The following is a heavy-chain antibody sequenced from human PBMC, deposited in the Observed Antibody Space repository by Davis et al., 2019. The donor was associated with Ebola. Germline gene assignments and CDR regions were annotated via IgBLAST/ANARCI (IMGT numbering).Heavy chain of an antibody. CDR1: GYNFTSYW. V-gene: IGHV5-51*01. CDR3: ARRLWESYWYFDL. CDR2: IYPGDSDT. D-gene: IGHD5-18*01. Sequence: PGGSLRLSCKGSGYNFTSYWIGWVRQMPGKGLEWMGIIYPGDSDTRYSPSFQGQVTISADKSISTAYLQWSSLKASDTAMYYCARRLWESYWYFDLWGRGTLVTVSS. J-gene: IGHJ2*01.